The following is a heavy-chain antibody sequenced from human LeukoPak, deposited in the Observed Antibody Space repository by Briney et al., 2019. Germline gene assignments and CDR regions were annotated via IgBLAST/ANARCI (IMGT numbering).Heavy chain of an antibody. CDR1: GFTVSSNY. D-gene: IGHD3-3*01. J-gene: IGHJ4*02. Sequence: PGGSLRFSCAASGFTVSSNYMSWVRQAPGKGLEWVSIIYSGGATYYADSVKGRFTISRDNSKNTLYLQMNSLRTEDTAVYYGLGVLHWGQGTLVTVSS. V-gene: IGHV3-66*02. CDR2: IYSGGAT. CDR3: LGVLH.